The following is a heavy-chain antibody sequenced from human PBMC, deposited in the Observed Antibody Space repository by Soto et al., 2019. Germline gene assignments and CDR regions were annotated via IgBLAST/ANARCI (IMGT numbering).Heavy chain of an antibody. J-gene: IGHJ4*02. Sequence: QVQLVESGGGVVQPGWSLRLSCAASGFSFTFSSYGMHWVRQAPGKGLEWVAVISYDGSSKYYADSVKGRFTISRDNSKSTLHLQMNSLRAEDTAVYYCAKDLRTYGSGSYQDYWGQGTLVTVSS. CDR2: ISYDGSSK. V-gene: IGHV3-30*18. D-gene: IGHD3-10*01. CDR1: GFSFTFSSYG. CDR3: AKDLRTYGSGSYQDY.